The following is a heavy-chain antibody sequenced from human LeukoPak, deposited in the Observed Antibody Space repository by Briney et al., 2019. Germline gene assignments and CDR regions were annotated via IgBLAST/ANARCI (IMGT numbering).Heavy chain of an antibody. CDR1: GFTFSSYS. J-gene: IGHJ4*02. CDR3: AKGHCTNGICWLD. D-gene: IGHD2-8*01. V-gene: IGHV3-21*04. CDR2: ISSSSSYI. Sequence: PGGSLRLSCAASGFTFSSYSMNWVRQAPGKGLEWVSSISSSSSYIYYADSVKGRFTISRDNAKNTLYLQMNSLRAEDTAVYYCAKGHCTNGICWLDWGQGTLVTVSS.